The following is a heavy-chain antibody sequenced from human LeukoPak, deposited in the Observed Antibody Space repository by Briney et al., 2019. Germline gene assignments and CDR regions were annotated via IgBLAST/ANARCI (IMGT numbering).Heavy chain of an antibody. J-gene: IGHJ6*03. Sequence: SETLSLTCTVSGGSISSNYWSWIRPPQGQGLVWFGYVYYSGSTNDHHSLKSRITITVDSSKTQFPLKLSSVSDAAAVVYFCAKGGGYKCASWYRSVYYYMDGWGKGTTVTVSS. CDR2: VYYSGST. CDR3: AKGGGYKCASWYRSVYYYMDG. V-gene: IGHV4-59*12. D-gene: IGHD6-13*01. CDR1: GGSISSNY.